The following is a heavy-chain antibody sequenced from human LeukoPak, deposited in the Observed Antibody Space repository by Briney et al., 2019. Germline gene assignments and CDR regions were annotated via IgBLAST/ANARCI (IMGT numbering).Heavy chain of an antibody. CDR3: ARDPCGGDCYEH. CDR1: GFTFSSYS. CDR2: ISSSSSTI. V-gene: IGHV3-48*01. Sequence: GGSLRLSCAASGFTFSSYSMNWVRQAPGKGLEWVSYISSSSSTIYYADSVKGRFTISRDNAKNSLYLQMNSLRAEDTAVYYCARDPCGGDCYEHWGRGTLVTVSS. J-gene: IGHJ1*01. D-gene: IGHD2-21*01.